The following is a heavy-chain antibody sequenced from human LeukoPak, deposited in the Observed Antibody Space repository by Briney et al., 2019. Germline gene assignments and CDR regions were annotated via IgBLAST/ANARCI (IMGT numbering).Heavy chain of an antibody. CDR3: ARGRGYSYGRRYYFDY. Sequence: VASVKVSFKASGYTFTSYDINWVRQAPGQGREWMGWMNPNSGNTGYAQKFQGRVTITRNTSISTAYMELSSLRSEDTAVYYCARGRGYSYGRRYYFDYWGQGTLVTVSS. V-gene: IGHV1-8*01. CDR1: GYTFTSYD. D-gene: IGHD5-18*01. CDR2: MNPNSGNT. J-gene: IGHJ4*02.